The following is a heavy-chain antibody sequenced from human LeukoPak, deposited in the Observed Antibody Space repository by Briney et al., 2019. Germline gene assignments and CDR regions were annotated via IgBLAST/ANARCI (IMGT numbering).Heavy chain of an antibody. J-gene: IGHJ6*02. V-gene: IGHV1-18*01. D-gene: IGHD3-10*01. CDR1: GYTFTSYG. CDR2: ISAYNGNT. Sequence: ASVKVSCKASGYTFTSYGISWVRQAPGQGLEWMGWISAYNGNTNYAQKLQGRVTMTTDTSTSTAYMELRSLRSDDTAVYYCARDHITMVRGVIITRYGMDVWGQGTTVTVSS. CDR3: ARDHITMVRGVIITRYGMDV.